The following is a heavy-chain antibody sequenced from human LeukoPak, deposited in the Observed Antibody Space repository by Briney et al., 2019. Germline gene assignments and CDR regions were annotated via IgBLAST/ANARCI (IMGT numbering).Heavy chain of an antibody. CDR2: ISAYNGNT. J-gene: IGHJ5*02. CDR3: ARDVRPIFGVVIITANWFDP. Sequence: GASVKVSCKASGYTFTGYYMHWVRQAPGQGLEWMGWISAYNGNTNYAQKLQGRVTMTTDTSTSTAYMELRSLRSDDTAVYYCARDVRPIFGVVIITANWFDPWGQGTLVTVSS. V-gene: IGHV1-18*04. D-gene: IGHD3-3*02. CDR1: GYTFTGYY.